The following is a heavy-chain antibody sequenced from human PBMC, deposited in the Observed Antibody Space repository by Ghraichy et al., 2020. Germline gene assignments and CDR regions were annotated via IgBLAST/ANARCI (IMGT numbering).Heavy chain of an antibody. J-gene: IGHJ4*02. D-gene: IGHD2-15*01. V-gene: IGHV3-9*01. Sequence: GGSLRLSCAASGFTFDDYAMHWVRQAPGKGLEWVSGISWNSGSIGYADSVKGRFTISRDNAKNSLYLQMNSLRAEDTALYYCAKDIDGGYCSGGSCYVFDYWGQGTLVTVSS. CDR1: GFTFDDYA. CDR2: ISWNSGSI. CDR3: AKDIDGGYCSGGSCYVFDY.